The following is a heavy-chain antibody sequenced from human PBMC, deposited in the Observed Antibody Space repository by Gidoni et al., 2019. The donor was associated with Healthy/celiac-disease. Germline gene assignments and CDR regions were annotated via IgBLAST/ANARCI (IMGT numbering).Heavy chain of an antibody. D-gene: IGHD1-26*01. V-gene: IGHV1-46*01. Sequence: QVQLVQSGAEVKQPGASVKVSCKASGYTFTSYYMHWVRQAPGQGLEWMGIINPSGGSTSYAQKFQGRVTMTRDTSTSTVYMELSSLRSEDTAVYYCAIFVKWEGFDPWGQGTLVTVSS. CDR1: GYTFTSYY. CDR2: INPSGGST. CDR3: AIFVKWEGFDP. J-gene: IGHJ5*02.